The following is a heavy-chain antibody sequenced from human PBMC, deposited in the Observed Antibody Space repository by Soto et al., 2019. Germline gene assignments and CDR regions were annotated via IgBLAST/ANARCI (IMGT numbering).Heavy chain of an antibody. J-gene: IGHJ4*02. Sequence: QVQLVESGGGVVQPGRSLRLSCAASGFTFSSYGMHWVRQAPGKGLEWVAVISYDGSNKYYADSVKGRFTISRDNSKNTRYLQMNSLRAEDTAVYYCAKDGRGDSPVSDYWGQGTLVTVSS. D-gene: IGHD3-10*01. CDR2: ISYDGSNK. CDR1: GFTFSSYG. V-gene: IGHV3-30*18. CDR3: AKDGRGDSPVSDY.